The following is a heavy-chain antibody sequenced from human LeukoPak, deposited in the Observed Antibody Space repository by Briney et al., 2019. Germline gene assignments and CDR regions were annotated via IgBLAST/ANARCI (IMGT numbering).Heavy chain of an antibody. Sequence: GESLKISCRGSGYTYTNYWIGWVRQMPGKGLEWMGSINPGDSETKYSPSFQGQVTISADKSIGTAYLQWSSLKASDTAMYYCARPGYRSRYFDYWGHGALVTVSS. CDR2: INPGDSET. CDR3: ARPGYRSRYFDY. D-gene: IGHD6-19*01. V-gene: IGHV5-51*01. CDR1: GYTYTNYW. J-gene: IGHJ4*01.